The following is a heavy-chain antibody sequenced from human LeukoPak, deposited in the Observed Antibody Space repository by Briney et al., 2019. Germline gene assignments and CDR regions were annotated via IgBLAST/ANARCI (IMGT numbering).Heavy chain of an antibody. Sequence: GGFLRLSCAASGFTFSSYGMHWVRQAPGKGLEWVAVIWYDGSNKHYADSVKGRFTISRDNSKNTLYLQMNSLRAEDTAVYYCARDQQMELLDYWGQGTLVTVSS. V-gene: IGHV3-33*01. J-gene: IGHJ4*02. CDR3: ARDQQMELLDY. CDR1: GFTFSSYG. D-gene: IGHD1-7*01. CDR2: IWYDGSNK.